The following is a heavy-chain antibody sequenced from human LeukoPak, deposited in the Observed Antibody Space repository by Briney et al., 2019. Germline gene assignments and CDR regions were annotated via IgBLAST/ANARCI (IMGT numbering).Heavy chain of an antibody. CDR1: GGSISSGDYY. Sequence: PSETLSLTCTVSGGSISSGDYYWSWIRQHPGKGLEWIGYIYYSGRTYYHPSLKSRVTISVDTSKNQFSLKLNSVTAADTAVYYCARDRYDSYPMDVWGQRTTVTVSS. V-gene: IGHV4-31*03. D-gene: IGHD3-3*01. J-gene: IGHJ6*02. CDR3: ARDRYDSYPMDV. CDR2: IYYSGRT.